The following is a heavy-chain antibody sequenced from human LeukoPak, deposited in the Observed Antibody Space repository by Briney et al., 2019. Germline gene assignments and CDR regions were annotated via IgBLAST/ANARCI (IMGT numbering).Heavy chain of an antibody. CDR2: DIPIFGTA. Sequence: VKGSCKASWGTLHNHSINWVGQAPGQRPEWVGGDIPIFGTANYAQKFQGRVTITADESTSTAYMELSSLRSEDTAVYYCARGMTTVVARYYYYGMDVWGQGTTVTVSS. V-gene: IGHV1-69*13. D-gene: IGHD4-23*01. CDR3: ARGMTTVVARYYYYGMDV. CDR1: WGTLHNHS. J-gene: IGHJ6*02.